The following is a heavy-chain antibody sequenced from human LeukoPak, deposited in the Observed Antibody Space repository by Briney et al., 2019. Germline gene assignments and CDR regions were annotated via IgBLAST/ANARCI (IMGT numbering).Heavy chain of an antibody. V-gene: IGHV1-3*01. CDR2: INAGNGNT. D-gene: IGHD7-27*01. Sequence: EASVKVSCKASGYTFTSYAMHWVRQAPGQRLEWMGWINAGNGNTKYSQKFQGRVTITRDTSASTAYMELSSLRSADTAVYYCAREAPGDAFDIWGQGTMVTVSS. J-gene: IGHJ3*02. CDR1: GYTFTSYA. CDR3: AREAPGDAFDI.